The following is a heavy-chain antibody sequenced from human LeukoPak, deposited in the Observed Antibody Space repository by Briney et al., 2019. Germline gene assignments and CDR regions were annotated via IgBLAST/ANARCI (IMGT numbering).Heavy chain of an antibody. CDR2: IRSKTEGGST. Sequence: PGGSLRLSCAVSGFTFTNARMSWGRQAPGKGLEWVGRIRSKTEGGSTDYAGSVKGRFTISRDDSKNTLYLQMNSLKSEDTAVYHCSTDSYSSGWQAWGQGTLVTVSS. J-gene: IGHJ5*02. CDR1: GFTFTNAR. V-gene: IGHV3-15*01. D-gene: IGHD6-19*01. CDR3: STDSYSSGWQA.